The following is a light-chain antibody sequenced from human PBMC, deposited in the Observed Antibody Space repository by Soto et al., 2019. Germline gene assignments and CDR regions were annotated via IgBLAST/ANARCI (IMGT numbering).Light chain of an antibody. V-gene: IGLV1-40*01. Sequence: QSVLTQPPSVSGAPGQRVTISCTGSSSNIGAGYDVHWYQQLPGTAPKLLIYGNNQRPSGVPDRFSGSKSGTSASLAISGLQSEDEADYYCAAWDDSLNAYVFGTGTKLTVL. CDR3: AAWDDSLNAYV. CDR2: GNN. CDR1: SSNIGAGYD. J-gene: IGLJ1*01.